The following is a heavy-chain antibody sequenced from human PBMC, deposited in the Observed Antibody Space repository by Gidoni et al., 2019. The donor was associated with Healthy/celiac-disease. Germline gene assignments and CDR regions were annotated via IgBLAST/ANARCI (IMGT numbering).Heavy chain of an antibody. V-gene: IGHV1-8*01. CDR1: GYTFTSYD. J-gene: IGHJ5*02. CDR2: MNPNSGNT. Sequence: QVQLVQSGPEVKKPGASVKLPCKSSGYTFTSYDPNWVRQATGQGLAWMGWMNPNSGNTGYGQKFQGRVKMTRNTYISTAYMELSSLRSEDTAVYYCARAPKLIQLWLLDPWGQGTLVTVS. D-gene: IGHD5-18*01. CDR3: ARAPKLIQLWLLDP.